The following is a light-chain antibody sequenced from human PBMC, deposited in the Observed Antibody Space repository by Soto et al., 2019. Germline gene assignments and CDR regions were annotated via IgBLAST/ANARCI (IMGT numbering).Light chain of an antibody. CDR2: EVS. CDR1: SSDVGSYNR. Sequence: QSALTQPPSVSGAPGQSVAISCTGTSSDVGSYNRVSWYQQPPGAAPKLMIYEVSNRPSGVPDRFSGSKSGNTASLTISGLQAEDEADYYCNSSTGSSTYVFGTGTKVTVL. J-gene: IGLJ1*01. CDR3: NSSTGSSTYV. V-gene: IGLV2-18*02.